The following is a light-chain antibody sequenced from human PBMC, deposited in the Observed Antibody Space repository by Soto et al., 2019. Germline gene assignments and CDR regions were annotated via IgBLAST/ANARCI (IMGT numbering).Light chain of an antibody. Sequence: DVQMTQSPSTLSASVGDRVSITCRASRSINDWLAWFQQKPGKAPKVLIYKASNLESGVPSRFSGSGFGTEFTLTISSLQPDDFATYYCQQYIGYSWTFGQGTKVDIK. CDR1: RSINDW. CDR3: QQYIGYSWT. J-gene: IGKJ1*01. V-gene: IGKV1-5*03. CDR2: KAS.